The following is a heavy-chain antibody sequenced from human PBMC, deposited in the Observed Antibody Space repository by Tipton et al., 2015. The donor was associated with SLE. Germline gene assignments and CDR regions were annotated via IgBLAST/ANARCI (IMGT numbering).Heavy chain of an antibody. CDR1: GSSITSGYY. J-gene: IGHJ4*02. V-gene: IGHV4-38-2*02. Sequence: TLSLTCTISGSSITSGYYWGWIRQPPGKGLEWIGSIYHTGRTYYNPSLKSRVTIAVDTSKNEFSLKVISVTAADTAVYYCARVGGPRTTIFGAAKDWGQGTLVTVSS. CDR2: IYHTGRT. D-gene: IGHD3-3*01. CDR3: ARVGGPRTTIFGAAKD.